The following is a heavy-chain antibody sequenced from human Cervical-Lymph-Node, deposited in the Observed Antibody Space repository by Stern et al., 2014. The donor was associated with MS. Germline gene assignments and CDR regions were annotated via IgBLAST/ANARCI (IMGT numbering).Heavy chain of an antibody. CDR2: IIPIFGIA. V-gene: IGHV1-69*17. D-gene: IGHD3-10*01. CDR3: ARTYYYGSGTYNYYYYHMDV. Sequence: QVQLVQSGAEVKKPGSSVKVSCKTSGDTFSTYAISWVRQAPGQGLEWMGGIIPIFGIANYAQKFQGRVTITADRSTRTAYMELSSLRSEDTAVYYCARTYYYGSGTYNYYYYHMDVWGQGTTVTVSS. CDR1: GDTFSTYA. J-gene: IGHJ6*02.